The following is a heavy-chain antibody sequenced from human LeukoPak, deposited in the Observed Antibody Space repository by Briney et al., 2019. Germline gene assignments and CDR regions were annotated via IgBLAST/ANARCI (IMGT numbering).Heavy chain of an antibody. Sequence: ASVKVSCKASGYTFTGYYMHWVRQAPGQGLEWMGWINPNSGGTNYAQKFQGRVTMTRDTSISTAHMELSRLRSDDTAVYYCASLGFGVVLGYFDYWGQGTLVTVSS. V-gene: IGHV1-2*02. D-gene: IGHD3-3*01. J-gene: IGHJ4*02. CDR2: INPNSGGT. CDR1: GYTFTGYY. CDR3: ASLGFGVVLGYFDY.